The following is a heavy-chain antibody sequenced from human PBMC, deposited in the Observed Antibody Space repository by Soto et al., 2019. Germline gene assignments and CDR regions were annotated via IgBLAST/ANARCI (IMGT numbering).Heavy chain of an antibody. CDR1: GFTFNSYA. V-gene: IGHV3-23*01. CDR3: AKDRQLEFPYNCLDP. J-gene: IGHJ5*02. D-gene: IGHD3-3*01. CDR2: ISGSGGST. Sequence: EVQLLESGGGSVQPGGSLRLSCAASGFTFNSYAMSWVRQAPGKGLQWVSAISGSGGSTYYADSVRGRFTISRDNSKNTLYLQMRTLSADDTAVYYCAKDRQLEFPYNCLDPWGQGTLVTVSS.